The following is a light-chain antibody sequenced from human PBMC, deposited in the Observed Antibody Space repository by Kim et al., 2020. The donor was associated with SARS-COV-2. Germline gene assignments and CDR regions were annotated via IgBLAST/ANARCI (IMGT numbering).Light chain of an antibody. CDR2: DAS. CDR3: QQRSNWPLT. V-gene: IGKV3-11*01. CDR1: QSVSSY. J-gene: IGKJ4*01. Sequence: LSPGESATLSCRASQSVSSYLAWYQQKPGQAPRLLIYDASNRATGIPARFSGSGSGTDFTLTISSLEPEDFAVYYCQQRSNWPLTFGGGTKVDIK.